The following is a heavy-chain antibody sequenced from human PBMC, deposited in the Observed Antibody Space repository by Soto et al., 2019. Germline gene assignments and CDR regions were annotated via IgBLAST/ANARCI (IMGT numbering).Heavy chain of an antibody. CDR1: GGSISSYY. CDR3: ARATRVRGVIPYGMDV. V-gene: IGHV4-59*01. CDR2: IYYSGST. D-gene: IGHD3-10*01. J-gene: IGHJ6*02. Sequence: SETLSLTCTVSGGSISSYYWSWIRQPPGKGLEWIGYIYYSGSTNYNPSLKSRVTISVDTSKNQFSLKLSSVTAADTAVYYCARATRVRGVIPYGMDVWGQGTTVAVSS.